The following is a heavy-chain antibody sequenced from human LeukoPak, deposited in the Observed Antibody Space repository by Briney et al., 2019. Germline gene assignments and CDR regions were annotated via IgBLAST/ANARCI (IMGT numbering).Heavy chain of an antibody. J-gene: IGHJ3*02. CDR1: EFTFNSYS. Sequence: GVSVTLQCAACEFTFNSYSMKWLRQAPGKGLVGVFYFSSSSSYIYYADSVKGRSAISRENAKNSLYLQMNSLRAEDTAVYYCARGAVVVKGTWWAFDIWGQGTMVTVSS. CDR2: FSSSSSYI. V-gene: IGHV3-21*01. D-gene: IGHD3-22*01. CDR3: ARGAVVVKGTWWAFDI.